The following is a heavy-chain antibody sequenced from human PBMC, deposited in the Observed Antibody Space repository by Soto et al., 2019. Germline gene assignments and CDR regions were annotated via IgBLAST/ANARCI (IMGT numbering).Heavy chain of an antibody. J-gene: IGHJ4*02. V-gene: IGHV3-23*01. CDR1: GFTFSSYA. CDR2: VSIGGST. Sequence: DVQLLESGGGLVQPEGSLRLSCAASGFTFSSYAMGWVRQGPGKGLEWVAVVSIGGSTHYEDSVRGRFTISRDNSKNTLSLQMNSLTAEDTAVYFCAKRRGAGGHFDYWGQGALVTVYS. CDR3: AKRRGAGGHFDY. D-gene: IGHD2-15*01.